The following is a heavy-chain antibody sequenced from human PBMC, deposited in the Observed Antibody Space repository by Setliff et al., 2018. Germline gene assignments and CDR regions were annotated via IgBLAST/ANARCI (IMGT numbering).Heavy chain of an antibody. CDR2: ISPYNGNT. D-gene: IGHD3-9*01. V-gene: IGHV1-18*01. CDR1: GYRFTTYG. Sequence: ASVKVSCKASGYRFTTYGINWVRQAPGQGLERMGWISPYNGNTKYAQKFQGRVTMTADTSTSTAYMELRSLRFDDTAVYYCARDILLVEGVSVTGCWFDPWGQGALVTVSS. CDR3: ARDILLVEGVSVTGCWFDP. J-gene: IGHJ5*02.